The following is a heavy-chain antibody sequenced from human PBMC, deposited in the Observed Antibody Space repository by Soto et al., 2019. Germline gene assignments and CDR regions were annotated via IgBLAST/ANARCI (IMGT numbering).Heavy chain of an antibody. D-gene: IGHD4-17*01. CDR3: ATGTTVTNFFDY. CDR2: IYYSGST. J-gene: IGHJ4*02. CDR1: GGSISSSSYY. Sequence: SETLSLTCTVSGGSISSSSYYWGWIRQPPGKGLEWIGSIYYSGSTYYNPSLKSRVTISVDTSKNQFSLKLSSVTAADTAVYYCATGTTVTNFFDYWGQGTLVTVSS. V-gene: IGHV4-39*01.